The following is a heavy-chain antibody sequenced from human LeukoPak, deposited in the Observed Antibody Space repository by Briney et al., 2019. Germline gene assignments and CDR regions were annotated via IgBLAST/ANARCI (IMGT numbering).Heavy chain of an antibody. V-gene: IGHV1-2*02. D-gene: IGHD3-10*01. J-gene: IGHJ3*02. CDR1: GYTFTGYY. Sequence: ASVKVSCKASGYTFTGYYMHWVRQAPGQGLEWMGWINPNSGGTNYAQKFQGRVTMTRDTSISTAYMELSRLRSDDTAVYYCARDHPYYGSGRQDDASDIWGQGTMVTVSS. CDR3: ARDHPYYGSGRQDDASDI. CDR2: INPNSGGT.